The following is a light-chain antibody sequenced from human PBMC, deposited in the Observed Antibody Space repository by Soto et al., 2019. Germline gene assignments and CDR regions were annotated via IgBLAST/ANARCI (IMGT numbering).Light chain of an antibody. CDR2: GST. CDR1: SSNIGAGYD. V-gene: IGLV1-40*01. Sequence: QSVLSQPPSVSGAPGQRVTISCTGSSSNIGAGYDAHWFQQVPGTSPKLLIYGSTNRRSGVPDRFSGSKSGTSASLAITGLQAEDEADYYCQSYDSSLGGNYVFGTGTKVTVL. J-gene: IGLJ1*01. CDR3: QSYDSSLGGNYV.